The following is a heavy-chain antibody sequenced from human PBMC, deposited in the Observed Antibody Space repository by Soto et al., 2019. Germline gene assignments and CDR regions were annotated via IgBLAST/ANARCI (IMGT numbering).Heavy chain of an antibody. D-gene: IGHD6-13*01. CDR1: GGSISSGGYY. CDR2: IYYSGST. V-gene: IGHV4-31*03. Sequence: SETLSLTCTVSGGSISSGGYYWSWIRQHPGKGLEWIGYIYYSGSTYYNPSLKSRVTISVDTSKNQFSLKLSSVTASDTAMYFCARHGTAFDIWGQETMVTVSS. CDR3: ARHGTAFDI. J-gene: IGHJ3*02.